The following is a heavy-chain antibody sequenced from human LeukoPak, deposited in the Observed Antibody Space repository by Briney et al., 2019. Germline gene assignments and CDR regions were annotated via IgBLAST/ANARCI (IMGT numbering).Heavy chain of an antibody. CDR1: GGSISSYY. D-gene: IGHD6-13*01. CDR2: IFYIGST. Sequence: PSETLSLTCTVSGGSISSYYWSWIRQSPGKGLEWIGYIFYIGSTNYNPSLKSRVTISVDTSKNQFSLKLSSVTAADTAVYYCARVTYSSSWYVFDYWGQGTLVTVSS. V-gene: IGHV4-59*08. CDR3: ARVTYSSSWYVFDY. J-gene: IGHJ4*02.